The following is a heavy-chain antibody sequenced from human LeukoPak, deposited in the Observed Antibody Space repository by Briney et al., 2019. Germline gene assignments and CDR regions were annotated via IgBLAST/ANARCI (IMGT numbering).Heavy chain of an antibody. CDR1: GFTLRSYA. CDR2: ISGSDDST. Sequence: PGGSLRLSCAASGFTLRSYAMSWVRQAPGKGLEWVPSISGSDDSTYYADSVKGRFTISRDNSKNTLYLQMNSLRAEDTAVYYCARVRAATVGGRGLDYWGQGTLVTVSS. J-gene: IGHJ4*02. V-gene: IGHV3-23*01. D-gene: IGHD3-16*01. CDR3: ARVRAATVGGRGLDY.